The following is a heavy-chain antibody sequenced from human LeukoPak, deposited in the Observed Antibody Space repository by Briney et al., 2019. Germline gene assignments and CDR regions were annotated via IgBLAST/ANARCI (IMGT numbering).Heavy chain of an antibody. D-gene: IGHD2-2*01. CDR3: ARGGYCSSTSCYSFAFDI. Sequence: SETLSLTCTVSGGSISSSSYYWGWIRQPPGKGLEWIGSIFYSGSTNYNPSLKSRVTISVDTSKNQFSLKLSSVTAADTAVYYCARGGYCSSTSCYSFAFDIWGQGTMVTVSS. J-gene: IGHJ3*02. CDR2: IFYSGST. V-gene: IGHV4-39*07. CDR1: GGSISSSSYY.